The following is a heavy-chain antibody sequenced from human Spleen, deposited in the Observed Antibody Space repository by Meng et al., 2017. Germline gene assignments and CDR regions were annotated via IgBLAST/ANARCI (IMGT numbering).Heavy chain of an antibody. CDR2: INHSGST. J-gene: IGHJ4*02. Sequence: GRGVVTPSVPLSLTCFVSGGAFSDYDWSWIRQPPGKGLEWIGEINHSGSTNYTPSLESRATISVDTSQNNLSLKLSSVTAADSAVYYCARGPTTMAHDFDYWGQGTLVTVAS. CDR3: ARGPTTMAHDFDY. CDR1: GGAFSDYD. V-gene: IGHV4-34*01. D-gene: IGHD4-11*01.